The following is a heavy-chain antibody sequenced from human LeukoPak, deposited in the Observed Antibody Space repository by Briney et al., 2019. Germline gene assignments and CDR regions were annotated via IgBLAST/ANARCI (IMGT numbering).Heavy chain of an antibody. V-gene: IGHV4-39*01. Sequence: PSETLSLTCTVSGGSISSTSFYWGWIRQPPEKGLEWIGSIYYSGSTYYNPSLKSRVTISVDTSKNQFSLKLSSVTAADTAVYYCARHLKWELSNFDYWGQGTLVTVSS. CDR3: ARHLKWELSNFDY. CDR1: GGSISSTSFY. CDR2: IYYSGST. J-gene: IGHJ4*02. D-gene: IGHD1-26*01.